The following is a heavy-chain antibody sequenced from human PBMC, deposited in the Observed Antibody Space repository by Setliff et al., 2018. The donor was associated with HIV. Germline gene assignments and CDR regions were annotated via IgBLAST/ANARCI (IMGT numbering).Heavy chain of an antibody. Sequence: GASVKVSCKASGYTFTSYGISWVRQAPGQGLEWMGWISAYNGNTNYAQKLQGRVTMTTDTSTSTAYMELRSLRSDDTAVYYCVSPFSPPGPGGNCWGQGTLVTVSS. V-gene: IGHV1-18*01. CDR3: VSPFSPPGPGGNC. D-gene: IGHD3-3*02. CDR1: GYTFTSYG. J-gene: IGHJ4*02. CDR2: ISAYNGNT.